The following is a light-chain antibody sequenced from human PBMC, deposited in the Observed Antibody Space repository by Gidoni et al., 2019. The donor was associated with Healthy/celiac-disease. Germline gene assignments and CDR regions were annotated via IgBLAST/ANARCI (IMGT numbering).Light chain of an antibody. J-gene: IGLJ3*02. CDR3: QVWDSSTGV. V-gene: IGLV3-9*01. Sequence: SYELTQPLSVSVALGQPARITGGGNNIGSKNVHWYQQKPGQAPVLVIYRDSNRPSGIPERFSGSNSGNTATLTISRAQAGDEADYYCQVWDSSTGVFGGGTKLTVL. CDR1: NIGSKN. CDR2: RDS.